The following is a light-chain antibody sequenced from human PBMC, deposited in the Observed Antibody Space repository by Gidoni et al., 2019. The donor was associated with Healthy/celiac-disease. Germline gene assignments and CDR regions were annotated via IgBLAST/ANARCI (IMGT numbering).Light chain of an antibody. Sequence: EIVLTQSPATLSLSPGDRATLSCRASQSVSSYLAWYQQKPGQAPRLLIYDASNRATGIPARFSGSGSGTDFTLTISSLEPEDFAVYYCQQRSNWPRTFGQXTKVEIK. CDR3: QQRSNWPRT. V-gene: IGKV3-11*01. J-gene: IGKJ1*01. CDR2: DAS. CDR1: QSVSSY.